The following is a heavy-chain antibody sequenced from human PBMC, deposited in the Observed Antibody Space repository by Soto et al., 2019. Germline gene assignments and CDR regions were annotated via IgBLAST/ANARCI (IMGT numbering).Heavy chain of an antibody. CDR1: GFTFSSYA. CDR2: ISGSGGST. D-gene: IGHD1-26*01. Sequence: EVQLLESGGGLVQPGGSLRLSCAASGFTFSSYAMSWVRQAPGKGLEWVSAISGSGGSTYYADSVKGRFTISRDNSKNTLYLQMNSLRAEDTAVYYCAKDQRIVGANARIDPWCQGTLVTVSS. V-gene: IGHV3-23*01. CDR3: AKDQRIVGANARIDP. J-gene: IGHJ5*02.